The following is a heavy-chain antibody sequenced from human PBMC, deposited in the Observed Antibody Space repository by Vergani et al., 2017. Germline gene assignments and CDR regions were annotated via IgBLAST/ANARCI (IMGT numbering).Heavy chain of an antibody. CDR3: ARAGLAMVRGAPVWDYYYGMDV. Sequence: QVQLVQSGAEVKKPGSSVKVSCKASGGTFSNYAISWVRQAPGQGLEWMGRIIPLLGIANYAQKFQGRVTITADKSTSTAYMELSSLRSEDTAVYYWARAGLAMVRGAPVWDYYYGMDVWGQGTTVTVSS. J-gene: IGHJ6*02. D-gene: IGHD3-10*01. CDR1: GGTFSNYA. CDR2: IIPLLGIA. V-gene: IGHV1-69*04.